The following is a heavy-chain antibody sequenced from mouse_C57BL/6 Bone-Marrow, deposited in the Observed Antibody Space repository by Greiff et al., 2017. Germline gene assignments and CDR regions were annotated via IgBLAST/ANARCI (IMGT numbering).Heavy chain of an antibody. CDR2: MYPGEGDT. Sequence: QVQLQQPGAELVKPGASVKISCKASGYAFSSYRMNWVKQRPGTGLEWIGQMYPGEGDTNYNGKFKGKATLTADKSASTAYMQLSSLTSEDSAVYFCAREDIYLDYWGQGTTLTVSS. CDR3: AREDIYLDY. J-gene: IGHJ2*01. V-gene: IGHV1-80*01. CDR1: GYAFSSYR. D-gene: IGHD1-1*01.